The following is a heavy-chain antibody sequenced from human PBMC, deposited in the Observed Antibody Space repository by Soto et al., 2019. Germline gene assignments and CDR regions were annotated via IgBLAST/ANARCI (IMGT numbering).Heavy chain of an antibody. V-gene: IGHV3-23*01. J-gene: IGHJ4*02. CDR3: AKCSHGQQLDTYYFDY. CDR2: ISGSGGST. D-gene: IGHD6-6*01. Sequence: GGSLRLSCAASGFTFISYAMSWVRQAPGKGLEWVSSISGSGGSTYYADSVKGRFTISRDNSKNTLYLQMNSLRAEDTAVYYCAKCSHGQQLDTYYFDYWGQGTLVTVSS. CDR1: GFTFISYA.